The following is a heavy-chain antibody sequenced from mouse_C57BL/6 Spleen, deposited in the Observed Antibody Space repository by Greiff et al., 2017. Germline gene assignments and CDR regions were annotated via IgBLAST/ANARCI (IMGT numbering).Heavy chain of an antibody. CDR1: GYTFTDYY. V-gene: IGHV1-76*01. J-gene: IGHJ4*01. Sequence: QVQLQQSGAELVRPGASVKLSCKASGYTFTDYYINWVKQRPGQGLEWIARIYPGSGNTYYNEKFKGKATLTAEKSSSTAYMQLSSLTSEDSAVYFCARTTNDDYYVDYAMDYWGQGTSVTVSS. CDR3: ARTTNDDYYVDYAMDY. D-gene: IGHD2-3*01. CDR2: IYPGSGNT.